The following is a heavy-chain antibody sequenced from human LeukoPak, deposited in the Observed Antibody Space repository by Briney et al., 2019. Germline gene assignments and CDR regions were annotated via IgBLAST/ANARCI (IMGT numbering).Heavy chain of an antibody. CDR1: GFTFSSYG. Sequence: GGSLRLSCAASGFTFSSYGMNWVRQAPGKGLEWVSSISSSSSYIYYADSVKGRFTISRDNAKNSLYLQMNSLRAEDTAAYYCARDGNPHGLRYFAPLPSYGMDVWGQGTTVTVSS. CDR3: ARDGNPHGLRYFAPLPSYGMDV. J-gene: IGHJ6*02. D-gene: IGHD3-9*01. V-gene: IGHV3-21*01. CDR2: ISSSSSYI.